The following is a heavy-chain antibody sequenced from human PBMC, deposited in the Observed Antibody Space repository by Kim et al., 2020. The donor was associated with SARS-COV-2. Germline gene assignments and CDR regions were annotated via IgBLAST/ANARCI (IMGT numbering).Heavy chain of an antibody. CDR3: ARGVEATIKFLSLLDY. CDR1: GFTFSSYG. CDR2: ISYDGSNK. J-gene: IGHJ4*02. D-gene: IGHD5-12*01. V-gene: IGHV3-33*05. Sequence: GGSLRLSCAASGFTFSSYGMHWVRQAPGKGLEWVAVISYDGSNKYYADSVKGRFTISRDNSKNTLYLQMNGLRAEDTAVYYCARGVEATIKFLSLLDYWGQGTLVTVSS.